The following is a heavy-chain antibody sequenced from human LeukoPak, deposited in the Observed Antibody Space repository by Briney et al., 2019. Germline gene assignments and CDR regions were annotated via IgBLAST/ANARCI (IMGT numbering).Heavy chain of an antibody. D-gene: IGHD6-13*01. CDR1: GLTVSSNY. V-gene: IGHV3-53*01. Sequence: GGSLRLSCAVSGLTVSSNYMSWVRQAPGKGLEWVSVIYDGGRTDYADSAKGRFTISRDNSKNTLYLQMNSLTVEDTAVYYCTRRSPGSSSWCDYWGQGTLVTVSS. CDR3: TRRSPGSSSWCDY. CDR2: IYDGGRT. J-gene: IGHJ4*02.